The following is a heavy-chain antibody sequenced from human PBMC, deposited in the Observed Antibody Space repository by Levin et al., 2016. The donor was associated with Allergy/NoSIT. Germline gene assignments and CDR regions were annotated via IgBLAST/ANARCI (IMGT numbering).Heavy chain of an antibody. CDR2: INPDGGVE. CDR1: GFTLSGQW. J-gene: IGHJ4*02. Sequence: GGSLRLSCEGSGFTLSGQWMNWVRQAPGKGLDWVANINPDGGVEQYVDSVRGRFTISRDNAKNSVFLQVSSLRPEDTAVYYCMTGTGDWGQGTLVTVSS. CDR3: MTGTGD. V-gene: IGHV3-7*05. D-gene: IGHD1-1*01.